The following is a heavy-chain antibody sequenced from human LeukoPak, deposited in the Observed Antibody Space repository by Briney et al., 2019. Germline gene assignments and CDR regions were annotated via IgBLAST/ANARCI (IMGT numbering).Heavy chain of an antibody. V-gene: IGHV1-8*02. CDR3: ARGNSGYDLYYFDY. CDR1: GSTFSSYA. CDR2: MNPNSGNT. Sequence: GASVKVSCKASGSTFSSYAISWVRQATGQGLEWMGWMNPNSGNTGYAQKFQGRVTMTRNTSISTAYMELSSLRSEDTAVYYCARGNSGYDLYYFDYWGQGTLVTVSS. J-gene: IGHJ4*02. D-gene: IGHD5-12*01.